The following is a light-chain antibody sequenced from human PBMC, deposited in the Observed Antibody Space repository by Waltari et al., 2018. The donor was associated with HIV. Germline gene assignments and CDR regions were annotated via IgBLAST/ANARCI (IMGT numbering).Light chain of an antibody. CDR2: RAS. CDR1: QNIDNW. Sequence: DVQMTQSPSNLSASVGDTVVITCRASQNIDNWLAWYLQKQGRAPKLLLSRASILESGVSSRFSGSGSGTEFTLTIRSLQPDDIGTYYCQQYSTHYGFGQGTRVE. CDR3: QQYSTHYG. V-gene: IGKV1-5*03. J-gene: IGKJ2*01.